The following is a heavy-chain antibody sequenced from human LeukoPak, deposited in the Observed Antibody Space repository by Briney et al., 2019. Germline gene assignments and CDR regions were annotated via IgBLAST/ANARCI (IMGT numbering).Heavy chain of an antibody. CDR1: GFTFSRFT. CDR3: AKGGGWLYYFDY. D-gene: IGHD4-23*01. V-gene: IGHV3-23*01. Sequence: GGSVRLSCAASGFTFSRFTINWVRQAPGKGLEWVSGISGSDSSTYYADSVKGRFTISRDNSKNTLYLQMNSLRAEDTAVYYCAKGGGWLYYFDYWGQGILVTVSS. CDR2: ISGSDSST. J-gene: IGHJ4*02.